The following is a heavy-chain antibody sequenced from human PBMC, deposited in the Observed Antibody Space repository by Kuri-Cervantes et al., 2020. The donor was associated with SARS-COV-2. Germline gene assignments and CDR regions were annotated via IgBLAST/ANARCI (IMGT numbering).Heavy chain of an antibody. D-gene: IGHD3-22*01. J-gene: IGHJ4*02. V-gene: IGHV3-30*19. CDR2: ISYDGSNK. Sequence: GGSLRLSCAASGFTFSSYAMSWVRQAPGKGLEWVAVISYDGSNKYYADSVKGRFTISRDNSKNTLYLQMNSLRAEDTAVYYCARDPAMIVVVTLYYFDYWGQGTLVTVSS. CDR3: ARDPAMIVVVTLYYFDY. CDR1: GFTFSSYA.